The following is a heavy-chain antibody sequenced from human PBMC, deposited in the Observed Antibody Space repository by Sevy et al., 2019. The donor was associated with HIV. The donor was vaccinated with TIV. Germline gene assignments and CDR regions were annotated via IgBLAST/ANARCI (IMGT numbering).Heavy chain of an antibody. Sequence: WGSLRLSCIGSGFSFSYYGIHWVRQSPGKGLDWVALISHDGINEYYADSVKGRFTIPRDNSKNTVYLEMNSLRNEDTAIYFCANAYSGSYSHSYLYALDVWGQGTTVTVSS. V-gene: IGHV3-30*18. D-gene: IGHD1-26*01. CDR2: ISHDGINE. CDR1: GFSFSYYG. J-gene: IGHJ6*02. CDR3: ANAYSGSYSHSYLYALDV.